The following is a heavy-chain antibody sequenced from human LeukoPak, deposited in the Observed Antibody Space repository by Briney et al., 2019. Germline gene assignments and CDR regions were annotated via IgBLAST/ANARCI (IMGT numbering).Heavy chain of an antibody. CDR1: GYSFTSYW. V-gene: IGHV5-51*01. J-gene: IGHJ4*02. CDR2: IYPGDSDT. Sequence: GESLKISCKGSGYSFTSYWIGWVRQMPRKGLEWMGIIYPGDSDTRYSPSFQGQVTISADKSISTAYLQWSSLKASDTAMYYCARLWYSSSWYAKNFDYWGQGTLVTVSS. CDR3: ARLWYSSSWYAKNFDY. D-gene: IGHD6-13*01.